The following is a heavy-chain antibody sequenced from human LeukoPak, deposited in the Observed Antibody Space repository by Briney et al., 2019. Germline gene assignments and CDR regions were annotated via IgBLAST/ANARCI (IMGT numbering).Heavy chain of an antibody. CDR2: IYPSDSDT. J-gene: IGHJ4*02. V-gene: IGHV5-51*01. CDR1: GYSFNTEW. Sequence: GESLKISCQGSGYSFNTEWIGWGRQIPGKGLGWMGIIYPSDSDTRYSPSFQGQVIISADKSIGTTYLQWSSLKASDTAMYYCARPLGSPVWGQGTLVTVSS. CDR3: ARPLGSPV.